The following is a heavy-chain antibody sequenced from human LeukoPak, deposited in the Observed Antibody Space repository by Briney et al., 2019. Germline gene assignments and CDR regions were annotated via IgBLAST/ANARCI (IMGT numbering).Heavy chain of an antibody. V-gene: IGHV1-18*04. CDR2: ISAYNGNT. CDR1: GCTFTSYG. Sequence: ASVKVSCKASGCTFTSYGISWVRQAPGQGLEWMGWISAYNGNTNYAQKLQGRVTMTTDTSTSTAYMELRSLRSDDTAVYYCARAGVYLGYSSSWEPFDYWGQGTLVTVSS. CDR3: ARAGVYLGYSSSWEPFDY. D-gene: IGHD6-13*01. J-gene: IGHJ4*02.